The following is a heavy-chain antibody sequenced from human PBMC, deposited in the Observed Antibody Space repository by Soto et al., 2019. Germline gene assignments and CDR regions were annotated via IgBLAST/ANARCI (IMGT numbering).Heavy chain of an antibody. J-gene: IGHJ3*02. CDR1: GFTFSSYE. CDR3: ARSHLVVVITGAFDI. V-gene: IGHV3-48*03. Sequence: GSLRLSCAASGFTFSSYEMNWVRQAPGKGLEWVSYISSSGSTIYYADSVKGRFTISRDNAKNSLYLQMNSLRAEDTAVYYCARSHLVVVITGAFDIWGQGTMVTVSS. CDR2: ISSSGSTI. D-gene: IGHD3-22*01.